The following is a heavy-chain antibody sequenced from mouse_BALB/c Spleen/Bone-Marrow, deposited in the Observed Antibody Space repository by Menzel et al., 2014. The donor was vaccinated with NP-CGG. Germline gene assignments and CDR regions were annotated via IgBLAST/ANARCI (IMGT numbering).Heavy chain of an antibody. V-gene: IGHV1S56*01. J-gene: IGHJ3*01. CDR2: IYPGDGST. CDR3: ASSGNSSSCGFAF. CDR1: GYTFTSYD. Sequence: HVQLQQSGPELVEPGALVKISCKASGYTFTSYDINWVKQRPGLGLEWIGWIYPGDGSTKYNEKFKGKATLTADKSSSTDYVQLSSLTSENSAVYFCASSGNSSSCGFAFWGEATMVAIST. D-gene: IGHD3-1*01.